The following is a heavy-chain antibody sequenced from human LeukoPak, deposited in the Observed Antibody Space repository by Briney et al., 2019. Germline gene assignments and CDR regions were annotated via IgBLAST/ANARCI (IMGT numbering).Heavy chain of an antibody. D-gene: IGHD3-10*01. CDR2: ISYDGSNK. J-gene: IGHJ6*04. Sequence: GGSLRLSCAASGFTFSSYGMHWVRQAPGKGLERVAVISYDGSNKYYADSVKGRFTISRDNSKNTLYLQMNSLRAEDTAVYYCAKEGITMVRGVPYYYGMDVWGKGTTVTVSS. CDR1: GFTFSSYG. V-gene: IGHV3-30*18. CDR3: AKEGITMVRGVPYYYGMDV.